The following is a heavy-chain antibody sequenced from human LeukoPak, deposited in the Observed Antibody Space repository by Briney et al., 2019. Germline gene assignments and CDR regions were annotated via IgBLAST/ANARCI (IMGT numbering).Heavy chain of an antibody. CDR3: ARRDGGSYYWFDY. CDR1: GGSISSSSYC. Sequence: ETLSLTCTVSGGSISSSSYCWGWIRQPPGKGLEWIGSIYYSGSTYYNPSLKSRVTISVDTSKNQFSLKLSSVTAADTAVYYCARRDGGSYYWFDYWGQGTLVTVSS. J-gene: IGHJ4*02. CDR2: IYYSGST. V-gene: IGHV4-39*01. D-gene: IGHD1-26*01.